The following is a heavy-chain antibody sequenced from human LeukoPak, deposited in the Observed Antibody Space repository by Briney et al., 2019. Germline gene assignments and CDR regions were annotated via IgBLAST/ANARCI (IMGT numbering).Heavy chain of an antibody. CDR1: GFTLSSYA. CDR3: ARVYGSGSYVAFDY. Sequence: GGSLRLSCAASGFTLSSYAMSWVRQAPGKGLEWVSAISGSGGSTYYADSVKGRFTISRDNAKNSLYLQMNSLRAEDTAVYYCARVYGSGSYVAFDYWGQGTLVTVSS. D-gene: IGHD3-10*01. CDR2: ISGSGGST. V-gene: IGHV3-23*01. J-gene: IGHJ4*02.